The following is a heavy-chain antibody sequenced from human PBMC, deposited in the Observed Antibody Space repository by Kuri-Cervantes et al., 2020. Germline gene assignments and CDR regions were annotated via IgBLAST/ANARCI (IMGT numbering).Heavy chain of an antibody. CDR2: IKSKTEGGTT. Sequence: GGSLRLSCAVSGFTFSNAWMSWVRQAPGKGLEWVGRIKSKTEGGTTNYAAPVKGRFNISRDDSKNTLYLQMNSLKTEYTTVYYCTTDRATWRDFDPWGQGTLVTVSS. D-gene: IGHD2-21*02. CDR1: GFTFSNAW. J-gene: IGHJ5*02. CDR3: TTDRATWRDFDP. V-gene: IGHV3-15*01.